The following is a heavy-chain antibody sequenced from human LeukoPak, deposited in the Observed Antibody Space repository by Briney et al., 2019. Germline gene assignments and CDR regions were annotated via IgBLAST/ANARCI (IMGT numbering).Heavy chain of an antibody. Sequence: PSQTLSLTCTVFGGSLNSGSYYWSWIRQHPEKGLEWIGYISYSGSTHYNPSLKSRVSISGDTSTTQFSLNVNSVSAADTAVYYCARMQRGTVMVTPYYFHYWGQGPVVTVS. CDR3: ARMQRGTVMVTPYYFHY. J-gene: IGHJ4*02. D-gene: IGHD2-21*02. CDR1: GGSLNSGSYY. CDR2: ISYSGST. V-gene: IGHV4-31*03.